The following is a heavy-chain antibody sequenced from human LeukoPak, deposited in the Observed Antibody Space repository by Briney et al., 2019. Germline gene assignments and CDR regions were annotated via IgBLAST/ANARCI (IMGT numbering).Heavy chain of an antibody. CDR2: IKQDGSEK. CDR3: ARDHNWGLRGKYDY. V-gene: IGHV3-7*01. Sequence: GGSLRLSCAASGFTFSSYWMSWVRQAPGKGLEWVANIKQDGSEKYYVDSVKGRFTISRDNAKNSLYLQMNSLRAEDTAVYYCARDHNWGLRGKYDYWGQGTLVTVSP. J-gene: IGHJ4*02. CDR1: GFTFSSYW. D-gene: IGHD1-26*01.